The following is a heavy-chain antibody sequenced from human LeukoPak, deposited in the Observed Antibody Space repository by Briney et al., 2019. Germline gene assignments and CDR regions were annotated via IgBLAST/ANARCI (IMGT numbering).Heavy chain of an antibody. D-gene: IGHD5-18*01. J-gene: IGHJ4*02. Sequence: PGGSLRLSCAASGFTFSNAWMSWVRQASGKGLEWVGRIRTKTNNYATAYAASVKGRFTISRDDSKTAAYLQMNSLKTEDTAVYYCASTLHTAPLPRGQGTLVIVSS. CDR3: ASTLHTAPLP. V-gene: IGHV3-73*01. CDR2: IRTKTNNYAT. CDR1: GFTFSNAW.